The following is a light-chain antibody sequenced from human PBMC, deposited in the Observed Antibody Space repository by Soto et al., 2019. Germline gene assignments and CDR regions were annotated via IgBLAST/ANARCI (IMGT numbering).Light chain of an antibody. Sequence: EIVLTQSPATLSLSPGERATLSCRASQSINNIYFAWYQQKPGQVPRLLIYGVSSRATGIPDRFSGSGSGTDFTLTISRLEPEDFAMYYCQQYGSSPRTFGQGTKVDIK. V-gene: IGKV3-20*01. CDR2: GVS. CDR3: QQYGSSPRT. CDR1: QSINNIY. J-gene: IGKJ1*01.